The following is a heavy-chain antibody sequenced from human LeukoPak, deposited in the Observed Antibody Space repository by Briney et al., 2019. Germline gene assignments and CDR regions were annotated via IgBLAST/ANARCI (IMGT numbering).Heavy chain of an antibody. D-gene: IGHD3-22*01. CDR2: ISGSGGGT. CDR3: AKRGVVIRVILVGFHKEAYYFDS. Sequence: GGSLRLSCAVSGITLSNYGMSWVRQAPGEGLEWVAGISGSGGGTNYADSVKGRFTISRDNPKNTLYLQMKSLRAEDTAVYFCAKRGVVIRVILVGFHKEAYYFDSWGQGALVTVSS. J-gene: IGHJ4*02. V-gene: IGHV3-23*01. CDR1: GITLSNYG.